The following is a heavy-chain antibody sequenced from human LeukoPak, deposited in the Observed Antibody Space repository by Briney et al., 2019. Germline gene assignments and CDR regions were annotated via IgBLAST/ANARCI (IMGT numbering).Heavy chain of an antibody. J-gene: IGHJ4*02. V-gene: IGHV6-1*01. D-gene: IGHD6-13*01. CDR3: ARRTAATGAADS. Sequence: SQTLSLTCAISGDSVSSNSAAWNWYRQSPSRGLEWLGRTYYRSRWYNDYAVSVQSRLTVNPDTSKNQFSLQLNSVTPEDTAVYYCARRTAATGAADSWGQGTLVTVSS. CDR1: GDSVSSNSAA. CDR2: TYYRSRWYN.